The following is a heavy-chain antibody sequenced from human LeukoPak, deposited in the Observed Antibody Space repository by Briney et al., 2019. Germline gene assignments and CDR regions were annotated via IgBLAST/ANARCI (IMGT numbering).Heavy chain of an antibody. Sequence: SQTLSLTCAISRDSVSSNSAVWNWIRQSPSRGLEWLGRTYYRSRWSNDYAESVKSRISINPDTSKNQFSLQLKSVTPEDTAVYYCATIKRGIVGGSDAFDIWGQGTRVTVSS. V-gene: IGHV6-1*01. J-gene: IGHJ3*02. CDR2: TYYRSRWSN. D-gene: IGHD1-26*01. CDR1: RDSVSSNSAV. CDR3: ATIKRGIVGGSDAFDI.